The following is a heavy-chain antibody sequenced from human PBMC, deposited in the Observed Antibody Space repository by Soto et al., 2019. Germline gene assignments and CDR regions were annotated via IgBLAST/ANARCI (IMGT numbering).Heavy chain of an antibody. J-gene: IGHJ4*02. CDR2: ISASGRDT. D-gene: IGHD6-19*01. V-gene: IGHV3-23*01. CDR1: GFTFSNYA. Sequence: EVQLLESGGDLAQPGGSLRLSCAASGFTFSNYAMSWVRQAPGKGLEWVSGISASGRDTNYADSVKDRFAISRDNSKNRVYLQVNSLRADDTAIYYCAKGKSSGWYYFDYWGQGTPVTVSS. CDR3: AKGKSSGWYYFDY.